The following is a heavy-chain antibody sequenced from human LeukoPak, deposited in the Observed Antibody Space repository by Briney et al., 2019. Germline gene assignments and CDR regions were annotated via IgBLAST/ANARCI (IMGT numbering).Heavy chain of an antibody. D-gene: IGHD2-21*02. CDR2: IWYDGSNK. CDR3: AKDKWTRCGGDCYPPFDY. CDR1: GFTFSTYG. V-gene: IGHV3-33*06. Sequence: GGSLRLSCAASGFTFSTYGMHWVRQAPGKGLEWVAVIWYDGSNKYYADSLKGRFTISRDNSKSTLYLQMNSLRAEDTAVYYCAKDKWTRCGGDCYPPFDYWGQGTLVTVSS. J-gene: IGHJ4*02.